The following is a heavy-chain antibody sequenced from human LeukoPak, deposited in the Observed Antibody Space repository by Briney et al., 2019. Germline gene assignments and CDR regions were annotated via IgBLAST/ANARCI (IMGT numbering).Heavy chain of an antibody. D-gene: IGHD2-15*01. Sequence: PGGSLRLSCAASGFTFSSYGMHWVRQAPGKGLEWVAFIRYDGSNKYYADSVKGRFTISRDNSKNTLYLQMNSLRAEDTAVYYCAKAPYCSGGSCHFDYWGQGTLVTVSS. CDR1: GFTFSSYG. CDR3: AKAPYCSGGSCHFDY. J-gene: IGHJ4*02. CDR2: IRYDGSNK. V-gene: IGHV3-30*02.